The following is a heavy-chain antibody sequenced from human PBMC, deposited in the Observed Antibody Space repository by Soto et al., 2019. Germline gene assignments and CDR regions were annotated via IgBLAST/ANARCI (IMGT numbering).Heavy chain of an antibody. D-gene: IGHD3-9*01. CDR3: AREVVRYFDWQTNYYYGMDV. CDR1: GYTFTSYG. V-gene: IGHV1-18*04. J-gene: IGHJ6*02. CDR2: ISAYNGNT. Sequence: VASVKVSCKASGYTFTSYGISWVRQAPGQGLEWMGWISAYNGNTNYAQKLQGRVTMTTDTSTSTAYMELRSLRSDDTAVYYCAREVVRYFDWQTNYYYGMDVWGQGTTVTVSS.